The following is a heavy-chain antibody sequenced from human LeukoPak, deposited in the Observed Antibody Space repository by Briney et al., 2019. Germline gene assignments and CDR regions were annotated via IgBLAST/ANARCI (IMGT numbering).Heavy chain of an antibody. CDR1: GGSISSYY. D-gene: IGHD5-18*01. V-gene: IGHV4-59*01. Sequence: PSETLSLTCTVSGGSISSYYWSWIRQPPGKGLEWIGHIYYSGSTNYNPSLKSRVTISIDTSKNQFSLRLSSVTAADTAMYYCAGGAAGYSYGWGQGTLVTVSS. CDR3: AGGAAGYSYG. CDR2: IYYSGST. J-gene: IGHJ4*02.